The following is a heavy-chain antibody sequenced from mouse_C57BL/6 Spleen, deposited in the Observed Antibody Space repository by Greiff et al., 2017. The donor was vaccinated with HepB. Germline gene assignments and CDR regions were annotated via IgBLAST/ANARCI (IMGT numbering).Heavy chain of an antibody. Sequence: VQLQQPGAELVKPGASVKLSCKASGYTFTSYWMHWVKQRPGQGLEWIGMIHPNSGSTNYNEKFKSKATLTVDKSSSTAYMQLSSLTSEDSAVYYCARHCSSLYYAMDYWGQGASVTVSS. D-gene: IGHD1-1*01. CDR3: ARHCSSLYYAMDY. CDR2: IHPNSGST. V-gene: IGHV1-64*01. CDR1: GYTFTSYW. J-gene: IGHJ4*01.